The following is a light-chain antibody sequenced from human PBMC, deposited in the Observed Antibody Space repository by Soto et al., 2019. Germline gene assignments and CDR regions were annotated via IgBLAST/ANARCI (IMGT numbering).Light chain of an antibody. CDR1: QSVSSY. V-gene: IGKV3-11*01. Sequence: EIVLTQSPATLSLSPGERATLSCRASQSVSSYLAWYQQKPGQAPRLLIYDASNRATGIPARFSGSGSGTDFTLTISSLEPEDFAFYYCQQRSNWPPGFTFGPATKGDIK. CDR3: QQRSNWPPGFT. J-gene: IGKJ3*01. CDR2: DAS.